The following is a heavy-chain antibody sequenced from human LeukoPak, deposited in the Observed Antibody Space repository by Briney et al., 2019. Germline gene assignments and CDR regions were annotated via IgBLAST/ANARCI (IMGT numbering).Heavy chain of an antibody. Sequence: GGPLTLSCAASGLSLRHLDMQCARRAPGKGLVWGPYIVTTTMTIYYADSVKGRFTISRDNAKNSLYLQMNSLRDEDTAVYYCVRSMYSSNWSGDDYWGQGSLVTVSS. V-gene: IGHV3-48*02. CDR1: GLSLRHLD. D-gene: IGHD6-13*01. CDR2: IVTTTMTI. J-gene: IGHJ4*02. CDR3: VRSMYSSNWSGDDY.